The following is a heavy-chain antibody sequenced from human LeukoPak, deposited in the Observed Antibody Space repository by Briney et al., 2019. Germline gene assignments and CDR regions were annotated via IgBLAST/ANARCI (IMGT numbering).Heavy chain of an antibody. CDR1: GYSFTSYW. Sequence: GESLKISCKGSGYSFTSYWIGWVRQMPGKGLEWMGIIYPGDSDTRYSSSFQGQVTISADKSISTAYLQWSSLKASDTAMYYCARRSYYDSSGYYPHSAFDIWGQGTMVTVSS. V-gene: IGHV5-51*01. CDR3: ARRSYYDSSGYYPHSAFDI. D-gene: IGHD3-22*01. J-gene: IGHJ3*02. CDR2: IYPGDSDT.